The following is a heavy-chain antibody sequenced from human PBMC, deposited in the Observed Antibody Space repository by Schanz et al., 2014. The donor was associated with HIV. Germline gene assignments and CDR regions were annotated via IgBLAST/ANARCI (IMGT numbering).Heavy chain of an antibody. Sequence: VQLVQSGGGVVQPGRSLRLSCAGSGFTFSNYAMSWVRQAPGKGLEWVSGISDTGVRTNYADSVKGRLTISRDNSENTLYLQMNSLRAEDTAVYYCAKSRGDSWPYGMDVWGQGTTVTVSS. CDR1: GFTFSNYA. D-gene: IGHD4-17*01. J-gene: IGHJ6*02. CDR2: ISDTGVRT. V-gene: IGHV3-23*04. CDR3: AKSRGDSWPYGMDV.